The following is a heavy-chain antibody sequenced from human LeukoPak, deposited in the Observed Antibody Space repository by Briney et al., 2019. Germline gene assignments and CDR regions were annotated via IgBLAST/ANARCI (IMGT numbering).Heavy chain of an antibody. CDR3: ARAFYGDYVAGDY. V-gene: IGHV1-69*05. CDR1: GGTFTSYA. J-gene: IGHJ4*02. Sequence: SVKVSCKASGGTFTSYAISWVRQAPGQGLEWMGRIIPIFGTANYAQKFQGRVTITTDESTSTAYMELSNLRPEDTAVYYCARAFYGDYVAGDYWGQGTLVTVSS. D-gene: IGHD4-17*01. CDR2: IIPIFGTA.